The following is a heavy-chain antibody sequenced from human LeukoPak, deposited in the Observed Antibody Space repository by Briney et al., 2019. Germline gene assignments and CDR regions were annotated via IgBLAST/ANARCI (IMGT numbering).Heavy chain of an antibody. CDR2: ISRSSSTL. CDR3: ARVLTPYTSGCCWFYP. J-gene: IGHJ5*02. V-gene: IGHV3-48*02. Sequence: RGSLRLSCVASGFTFSIDRMNWVRQARGKGREWGSYISRSSSTLFYADSVRGPFTISRDNHKNSLYLQMNRLRDADTAVYYCARVLTPYTSGCCWFYPWGQGTLLTVSS. CDR1: GFTFSIDR. D-gene: IGHD6-19*01.